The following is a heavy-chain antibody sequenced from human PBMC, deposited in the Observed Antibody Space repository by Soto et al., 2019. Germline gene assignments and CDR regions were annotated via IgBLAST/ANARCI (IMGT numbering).Heavy chain of an antibody. CDR1: GCTFTSFG. Sequence: ASVKVSCKASGCTFTSFGIGWVRQAPGQGLEYMGWITVSNGKTNYAQKFQGRVTMTADTSTSTVYMELTNLISDDTAVYYCARFLQLRPLDYWGQGTLVTVSS. J-gene: IGHJ4*02. V-gene: IGHV1-18*04. CDR2: ITVSNGKT. CDR3: ARFLQLRPLDY. D-gene: IGHD1-1*01.